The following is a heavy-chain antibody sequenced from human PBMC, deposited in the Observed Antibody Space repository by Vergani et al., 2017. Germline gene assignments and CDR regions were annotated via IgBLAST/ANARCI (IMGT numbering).Heavy chain of an antibody. CDR2: IKSKTDGGTT. CDR1: GFTFSNAW. CDR3: TTLQCYDFWGGYPPFDY. Sequence: EVQLVESGGGLVKPGGSLRLSCAASGFTFSNAWMSWVRQAPGKGLEWVGRIKSKTDGGTTDYAAPVKGRFTISRDDSKNTLYLQMNSLKTEDTAVYYCTTLQCYDFWGGYPPFDYWGQGTLVTVSS. V-gene: IGHV3-15*01. J-gene: IGHJ4*02. D-gene: IGHD3-3*01.